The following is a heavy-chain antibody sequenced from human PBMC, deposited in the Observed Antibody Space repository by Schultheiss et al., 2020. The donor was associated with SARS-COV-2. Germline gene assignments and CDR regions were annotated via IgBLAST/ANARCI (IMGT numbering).Heavy chain of an antibody. Sequence: SQTLSLTCTVSGGSISSYYWSWIRQPPGKGLEWIGRIYTSGSTNYNPSLKSRITISLDTSNNQFSLKLSSVTAADTAVYYCALYYYDSSGYYSIWGQGTLVTVSS. D-gene: IGHD3-22*01. CDR1: GGSISSYY. CDR2: IYTSGST. V-gene: IGHV4-4*07. J-gene: IGHJ4*02. CDR3: ALYYYDSSGYYSI.